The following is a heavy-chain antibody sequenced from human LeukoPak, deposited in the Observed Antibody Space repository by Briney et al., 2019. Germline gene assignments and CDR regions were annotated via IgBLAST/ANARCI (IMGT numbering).Heavy chain of an antibody. D-gene: IGHD5-18*01. CDR3: ARQSPEIQLLFDY. J-gene: IGHJ4*02. CDR2: IYTSGST. CDR1: GGSISSYY. Sequence: SETLSLTCTVSGGSISSYYWGWIRQPAGKGLEWIGRIYTSGSTNYNPSLKSRVTMSVDTSKNQFSLKLSSVTAADTAVYYCARQSPEIQLLFDYWGQGTLVTVSS. V-gene: IGHV4-4*07.